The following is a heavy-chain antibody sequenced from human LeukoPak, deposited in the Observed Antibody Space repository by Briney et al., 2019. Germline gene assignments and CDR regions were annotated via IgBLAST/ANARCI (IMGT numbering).Heavy chain of an antibody. CDR2: TSSSDAGT. V-gene: IGHV3-23*01. CDR1: GFTFSSFG. CDR3: AKAPATSCSGVYCYPFDH. Sequence: GGSLRLSCAAPGFTFSSFGMSWVRQAPGKGLEWVSATSSSDAGTYYAESVRGRFTISRDNSKNTLFLQMNSLRAEDAAVYYCAKAPATSCSGVYCYPFDHWGQGTLVTVSS. J-gene: IGHJ4*02. D-gene: IGHD2-15*01.